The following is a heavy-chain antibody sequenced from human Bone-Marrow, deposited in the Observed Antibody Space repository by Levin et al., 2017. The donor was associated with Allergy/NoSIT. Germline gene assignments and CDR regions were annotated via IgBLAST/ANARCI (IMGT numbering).Heavy chain of an antibody. CDR1: GYTFTGYY. CDR2: INPNSGGT. V-gene: IGHV1-2*06. J-gene: IGHJ4*02. Sequence: GESLKISCKASGYTFTGYYMHWVRQAPGQGLEWMGRINPNSGGTNYAQKFQGRVTMTRDTSISTAYMELSRLRSDDTAVYYCARGANHCSGGSCYNGPKYYFDYWGQGTLVTVSS. D-gene: IGHD2-15*01. CDR3: ARGANHCSGGSCYNGPKYYFDY.